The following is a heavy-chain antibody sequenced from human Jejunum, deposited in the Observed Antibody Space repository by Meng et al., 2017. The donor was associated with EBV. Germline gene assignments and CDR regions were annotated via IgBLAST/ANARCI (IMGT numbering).Heavy chain of an antibody. CDR2: ICFSDYT. J-gene: IGHJ4*02. CDR1: GGSISSSIYC. D-gene: IGHD4-17*01. CDR3: AMGPDYAKSGY. V-gene: IGHV4-39*01. Sequence: QLQLQESGPGLVNPSETLSLTCTVSGGSISSSIYCWGWIRQPPGKGLEWIGSICFSDYTYHNPSLKSRVAISADTSKNQFSLSLTSVTAADTAVYYCAMGPDYAKSGYWGQGTLVTVSS.